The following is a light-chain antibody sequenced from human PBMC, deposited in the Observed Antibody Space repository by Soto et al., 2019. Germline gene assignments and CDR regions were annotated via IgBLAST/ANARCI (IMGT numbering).Light chain of an antibody. Sequence: DIQMTQSPSSLSASVGDRVTITCRASQSISSYLNGYQQKPGKAPKLLIYAASSLQSGDPSRFSGSGSGTDFTLTISSLQPEDFATYYCQQSYSTRLTFGQGTKGEIK. CDR2: AAS. CDR3: QQSYSTRLT. V-gene: IGKV1-39*01. J-gene: IGKJ1*01. CDR1: QSISSY.